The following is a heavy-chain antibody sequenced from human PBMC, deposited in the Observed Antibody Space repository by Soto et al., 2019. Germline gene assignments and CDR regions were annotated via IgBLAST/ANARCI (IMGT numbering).Heavy chain of an antibody. Sequence: GSPKISFSTPWFPFYNHSLSRVPPAPREGLEGVSAISGSGGSTYYADSVKGRFTISRDNSKNTLYLQMNSLRAEDTAVYYCAKGALRRQWLDTSLRYYYMDVWGKRTTVTV. D-gene: IGHD6-19*01. CDR3: AKGALRRQWLDTSLRYYYMDV. J-gene: IGHJ6*03. CDR1: WFPFYNHS. CDR2: ISGSGGST. V-gene: IGHV3-23*01.